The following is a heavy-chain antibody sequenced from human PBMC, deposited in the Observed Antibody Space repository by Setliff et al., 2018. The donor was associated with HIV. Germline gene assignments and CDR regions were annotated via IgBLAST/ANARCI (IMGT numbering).Heavy chain of an antibody. D-gene: IGHD2-8*01. CDR1: GGSVDSRDYY. CDR2: ILYGGTT. CDR3: ARPTTGLGGGAAFDI. Sequence: SETLSLTCAVSGGSVDSRDYYWGWIRQPPGKGLEWIGNILYGGTTYYTPSLKSRVSISVDTSRNQFSLRLNSVTAAGTAVYYCARPTTGLGGGAAFDIWGQGTMVTVSS. V-gene: IGHV4-39*01. J-gene: IGHJ3*02.